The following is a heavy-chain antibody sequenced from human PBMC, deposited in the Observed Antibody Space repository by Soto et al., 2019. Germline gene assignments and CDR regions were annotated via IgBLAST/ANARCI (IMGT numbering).Heavy chain of an antibody. V-gene: IGHV3-23*01. CDR3: AKLRFLEWLPGWFDP. CDR2: ISGSGGST. D-gene: IGHD3-3*01. Sequence: PGGSLRLSCAASGFTFSSYAMSWVRQAPGKGLEWVSAISGSGGSTYYADSVKGRFTISRDNSKNTLYLQMNSLRAEDTAVYYSAKLRFLEWLPGWFDPWGQGTLVTVSS. CDR1: GFTFSSYA. J-gene: IGHJ5*02.